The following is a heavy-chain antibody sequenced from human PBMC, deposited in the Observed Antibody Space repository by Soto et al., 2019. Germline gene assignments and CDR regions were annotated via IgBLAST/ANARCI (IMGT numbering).Heavy chain of an antibody. V-gene: IGHV1-69*01. CDR3: AISGPDSSGEAHAFDI. CDR1: GGTFSSYA. Sequence: QVQLVQSGAEVTKPGSSVKVSCKASGGTFSSYAISWVRQAPGQGLEWMGGIIPIFGTANYAQKFQGRVTITADESTSTAYMELSSLRSEDTAVYYCAISGPDSSGEAHAFDIWGQGTMVTVSS. CDR2: IIPIFGTA. D-gene: IGHD6-19*01. J-gene: IGHJ3*02.